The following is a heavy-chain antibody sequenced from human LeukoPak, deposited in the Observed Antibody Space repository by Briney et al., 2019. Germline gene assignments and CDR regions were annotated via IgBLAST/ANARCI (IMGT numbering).Heavy chain of an antibody. CDR1: GGSISSSSYY. CDR3: ARDKVYYDSSGPPHAFDI. CDR2: IYYSGST. D-gene: IGHD3-22*01. J-gene: IGHJ3*02. Sequence: SETLSLTCTVSGGSISSSSYYWGWIRQPPGKGLEWIGSIYYSGSTYYNPSLKSRVTISVDTSKNQLSLKLSSVTAADTAVYYCARDKVYYDSSGPPHAFDIWGQGTMVTVSS. V-gene: IGHV4-39*07.